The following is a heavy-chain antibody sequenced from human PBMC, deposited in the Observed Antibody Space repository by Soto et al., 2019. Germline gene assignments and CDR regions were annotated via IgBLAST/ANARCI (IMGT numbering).Heavy chain of an antibody. CDR3: VKGPDYYDSSGYSVPRPIDFDY. CDR2: ISSNGGST. CDR1: GFTFSSYA. Sequence: PGGSLRLSCSASGFTFSSYAMHWVRQAPGKGLEYVSAISSNGGSTYYADSVKGRFTISRDNSKNTLYLQMSSLRAEDTAVYYCVKGPDYYDSSGYSVPRPIDFDYWGQGTLVTVSS. D-gene: IGHD3-22*01. J-gene: IGHJ4*02. V-gene: IGHV3-64D*08.